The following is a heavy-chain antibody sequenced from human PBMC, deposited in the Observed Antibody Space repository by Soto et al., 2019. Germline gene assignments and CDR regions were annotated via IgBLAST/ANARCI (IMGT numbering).Heavy chain of an antibody. Sequence: EVRLVESGGGSVKPAGSLRLSCTASGLRLSDGWMNWVRQTPGKGLEWVGRIKSKADGGTVDYASPVNGRFTISRDDSRNMLYLQMNNLRADDTGIYYCTRRPKARDAGGDPLAYWGQGALVTVSS. J-gene: IGHJ4*02. D-gene: IGHD1-26*01. CDR3: TRRPKARDAGGDPLAY. CDR2: IKSKADGGTV. V-gene: IGHV3-15*07. CDR1: GLRLSDGW.